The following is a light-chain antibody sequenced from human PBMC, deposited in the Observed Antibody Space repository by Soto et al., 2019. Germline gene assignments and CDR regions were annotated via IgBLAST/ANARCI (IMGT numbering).Light chain of an antibody. J-gene: IGKJ1*01. CDR2: DAS. CDR3: QQYNSYSLWT. Sequence: DIQMTQSPSTLSASVGDRVTITCRVSQSISTLLAWYQQKPGKAPELLISDASSLESGVPSRFSGSGSGAEFTLTISSLQPDDFATYYCQQYNSYSLWTFGQGTKVDI. CDR1: QSISTL. V-gene: IGKV1-5*01.